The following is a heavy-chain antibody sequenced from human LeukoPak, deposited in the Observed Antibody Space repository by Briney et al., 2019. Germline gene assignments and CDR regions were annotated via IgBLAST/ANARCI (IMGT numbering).Heavy chain of an antibody. D-gene: IGHD3-10*01. V-gene: IGHV1-2*06. CDR2: INPNSGGT. Sequence: GASVKVSCKASGYTFTGYYMHWVRQAPGQGLEWMGRINPNSGGTNYAQKFQGRVTMTRDTSISTAYMELSRLRSDDTAVYYCARIPSGSSYDNWFDPWGQGTLVTLSS. J-gene: IGHJ5*02. CDR3: ARIPSGSSYDNWFDP. CDR1: GYTFTGYY.